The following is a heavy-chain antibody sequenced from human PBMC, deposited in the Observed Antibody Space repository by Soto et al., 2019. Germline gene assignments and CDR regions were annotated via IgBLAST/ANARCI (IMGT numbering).Heavy chain of an antibody. CDR2: INPNSGGT. D-gene: IGHD5-18*01. CDR3: AREMGGDTARVTLHRYYYYGMDG. V-gene: IGHV1-2*04. J-gene: IGHJ6*02. CDR1: GYTFTGYY. Sequence: ASVKVSCKASGYTFTGYYMHWVRQAPGQGLEWMGWINPNSGGTNYAQKFQGWVTMTRDTSISTAYMELSRLRSDDTAVYYCAREMGGDTARVTLHRYYYYGMDGWGQGSTVPVSS.